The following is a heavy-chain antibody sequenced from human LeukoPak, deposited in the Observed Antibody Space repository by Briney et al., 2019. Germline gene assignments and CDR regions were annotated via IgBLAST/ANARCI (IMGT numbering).Heavy chain of an antibody. CDR2: ISYDGSNK. D-gene: IGHD3-9*01. CDR1: GFTFSSYG. CDR3: AKDHNFGILTGYYSYYFDY. V-gene: IGHV3-30*18. Sequence: PGRSLRLSCAASGFTFSSYGMHWVRQAPGKGLEWVAVISYDGSNKYYADSVKGRFTISRDNSKNTLYLQMNSLRVEDTAVYYCAKDHNFGILTGYYSYYFDYWGQGTLVTVSS. J-gene: IGHJ4*02.